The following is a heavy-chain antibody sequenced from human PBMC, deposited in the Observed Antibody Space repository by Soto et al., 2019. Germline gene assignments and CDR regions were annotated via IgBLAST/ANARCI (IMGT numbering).Heavy chain of an antibody. V-gene: IGHV3-48*03. CDR2: ISSSGSTI. Sequence: GGSLSLSCAASGFTFSSYEMNWVRQAPGKGLEWVSYISSSGSTIYYADSVKGRFTISRDNAKNSLYLQMNSLRAEDTAVYYCARGRIQLWFDYWGQGTLVTVSS. J-gene: IGHJ4*02. D-gene: IGHD5-18*01. CDR1: GFTFSSYE. CDR3: ARGRIQLWFDY.